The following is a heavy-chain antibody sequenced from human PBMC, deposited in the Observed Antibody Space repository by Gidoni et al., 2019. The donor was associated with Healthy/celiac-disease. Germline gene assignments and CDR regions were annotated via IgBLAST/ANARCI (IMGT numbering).Heavy chain of an antibody. Sequence: QVQLVESGGGLVKPGGSLRLPCAASGFPFSDYYMGWIRQAPGKGLEWVSYISSSGSTIYYADSVKGRFTISRDNAKNSLYLQMNSLRAEDTAVYYCARRYCSSTSCYSGMDVWGQGTTVTVSS. CDR3: ARRYCSSTSCYSGMDV. V-gene: IGHV3-11*01. J-gene: IGHJ6*02. CDR2: ISSSGSTI. D-gene: IGHD2-2*01. CDR1: GFPFSDYY.